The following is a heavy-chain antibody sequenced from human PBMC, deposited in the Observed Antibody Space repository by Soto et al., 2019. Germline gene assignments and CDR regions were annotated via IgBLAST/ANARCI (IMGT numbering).Heavy chain of an antibody. V-gene: IGHV1-2*02. Sequence: ASVEVSCKDSGYTLDGYYMHWVRQATGQGLEWMGWINPNSGGTNYAQKFQERVTITRDTSTSTAYMERSSLRSEDTAVYYCAADALGYCSSTSCYGYYMDVWGKGTTVTVSS. J-gene: IGHJ6*03. CDR2: INPNSGGT. CDR1: GYTLDGYY. D-gene: IGHD2-2*01. CDR3: AADALGYCSSTSCYGYYMDV.